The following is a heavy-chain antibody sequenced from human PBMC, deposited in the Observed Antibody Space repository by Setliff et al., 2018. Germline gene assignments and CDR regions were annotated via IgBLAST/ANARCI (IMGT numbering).Heavy chain of an antibody. D-gene: IGHD3-9*01. Sequence: GGSLRLSCAASGFTFSSYWMHWVRQDPGKGLVWVSRVNDDGSSEMYADSVKGRFTMSRDNAKNTLYLQMNSLSAEDTAVYYCARAYYGTVNGYSSYYGLDVWGQGTTVTVSS. CDR2: VNDDGSSE. CDR3: ARAYYGTVNGYSSYYGLDV. V-gene: IGHV3-74*03. J-gene: IGHJ6*02. CDR1: GFTFSSYW.